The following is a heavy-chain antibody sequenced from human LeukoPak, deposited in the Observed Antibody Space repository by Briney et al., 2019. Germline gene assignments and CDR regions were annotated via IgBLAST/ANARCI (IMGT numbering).Heavy chain of an antibody. V-gene: IGHV3-33*06. J-gene: IGHJ4*02. CDR3: VKDEVYLDSGGYPTPDTTLDY. CDR2: TWYDGSNK. D-gene: IGHD3-22*01. CDR1: GFRFNNYG. Sequence: LRLSCAASGFRFNNYGIHWVRQAPGKGLEWVAVTWYDGSNKYYADSVRDRFTVSRDNSKNTVYLQMNSLRVEDTAVYYCVKDEVYLDSGGYPTPDTTLDYWGQGTLVTVSS.